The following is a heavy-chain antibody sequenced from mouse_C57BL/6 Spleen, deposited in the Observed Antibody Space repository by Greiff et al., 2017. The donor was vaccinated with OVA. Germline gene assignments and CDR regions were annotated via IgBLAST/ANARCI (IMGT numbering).Heavy chain of an antibody. Sequence: QVQLKESGAELARPGASVKMSCKASGYTFTSYTMHWVKQRPGQGLEWIGYINPSSGYTKYNQKFKDKATLTADKSSSTAYMQLSSLTSEDSAVYYCARRDGNYLYYYAMDYWGQGTSVTVSS. CDR1: GYTFTSYT. D-gene: IGHD2-1*01. V-gene: IGHV1-4*01. CDR3: ARRDGNYLYYYAMDY. J-gene: IGHJ4*01. CDR2: INPSSGYT.